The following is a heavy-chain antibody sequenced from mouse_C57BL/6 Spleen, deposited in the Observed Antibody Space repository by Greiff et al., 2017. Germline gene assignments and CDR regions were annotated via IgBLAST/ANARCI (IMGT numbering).Heavy chain of an antibody. CDR2: INPGSGGT. Sequence: QVQLQQSGAELVRPGTSVKVSCKASGYAFTNYLIAWVKQRPGQGLEWIGVINPGSGGTNYNEKFKGKATLTADKSSRPAYMQLSSLTSEDSAVYFCARDGLGYWYFDVWGTGTTVTVSS. CDR1: GYAFTNYL. J-gene: IGHJ1*03. V-gene: IGHV1-54*01. CDR3: ARDGLGYWYFDV. D-gene: IGHD2-3*01.